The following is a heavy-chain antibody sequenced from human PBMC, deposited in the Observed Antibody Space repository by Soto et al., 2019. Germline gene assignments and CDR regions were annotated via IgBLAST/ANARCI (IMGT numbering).Heavy chain of an antibody. D-gene: IGHD3-22*01. CDR2: VYYGGST. CDR1: GGSISSSSYY. J-gene: IGHJ6*04. CDR3: AGGDYYHSSGYYFYYYTMDV. Sequence: SETLSLTCPVSGGSISSSSYYWGWIRQPPGKGLEWIGNVYYGGSTYYNPSLKSRVTISVETSKSQFSLKLSSVTAADTAVYYCAGGDYYHSSGYYFYYYTMDVWGKGTRVPVSS. V-gene: IGHV4-39*01.